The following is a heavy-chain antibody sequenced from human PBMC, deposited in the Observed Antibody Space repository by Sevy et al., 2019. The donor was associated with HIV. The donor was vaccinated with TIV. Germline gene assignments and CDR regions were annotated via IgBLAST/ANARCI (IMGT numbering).Heavy chain of an antibody. CDR3: AREGVSWRSSTVRRTENWFAP. J-gene: IGHJ5*02. V-gene: IGHV4-31*03. CDR1: GGSISSGGYY. D-gene: IGHD2-2*01. CDR2: IYYSGST. Sequence: SETLSLTCTVSGGSISSGGYYWSWIRQHPGKGLEWIGYIYYSGSTHYNPSLKSRVTISVDTSKNQFSLKLSSVTAADTSVYYCAREGVSWRSSTVRRTENWFAPWGQGTLVTVSS.